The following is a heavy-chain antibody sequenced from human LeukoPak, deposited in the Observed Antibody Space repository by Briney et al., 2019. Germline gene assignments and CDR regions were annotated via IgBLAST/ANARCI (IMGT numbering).Heavy chain of an antibody. J-gene: IGHJ4*02. D-gene: IGHD2-2*01. V-gene: IGHV3-11*01. Sequence: PGGSLRLSCAASGFTFSDYYMSWVRQAPGKGLEWVSYISSSASTTYYSGSVKGRFTISRNYVKNSLYLQMNSLRADDTAVYYCARSVFTQPAALDSWGQGTLVTVSS. CDR1: GFTFSDYY. CDR2: ISSSASTT. CDR3: ARSVFTQPAALDS.